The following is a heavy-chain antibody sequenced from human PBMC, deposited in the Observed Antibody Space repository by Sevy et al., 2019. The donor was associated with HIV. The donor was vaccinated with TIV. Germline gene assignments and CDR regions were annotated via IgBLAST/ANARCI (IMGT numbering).Heavy chain of an antibody. D-gene: IGHD6-13*01. V-gene: IGHV3-23*01. CDR3: AMTRVAAAGRVR. J-gene: IGHJ4*02. CDR2: ISGSGGST. Sequence: GGSLRLSCAASGFTFSSYAMSWVRQAPGKGLEWVSAISGSGGSTYYANSVKGRFSISRDNSKNTLYLQMNSLRAEDTAVYYCAMTRVAAAGRVRWGQGTLVTVSS. CDR1: GFTFSSYA.